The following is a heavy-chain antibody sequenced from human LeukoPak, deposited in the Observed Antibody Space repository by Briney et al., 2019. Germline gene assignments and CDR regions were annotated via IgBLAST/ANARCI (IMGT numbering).Heavy chain of an antibody. CDR2: VDCRGST. V-gene: IGHV4-39*01. CDR1: AGSITTNSSY. J-gene: IGHJ3*01. CDR3: ARQLSAGDAFDL. Sequence: SETLSLTCSVSAGSITTNSSYWVWLRQPPERGPEWVVTVDCRGSTYYNPSLKSRVTISVDTSKNDLSLKLSSVTTADTAVYYCARQLSAGDAFDLWGQGTMVTVSS. D-gene: IGHD3-16*02.